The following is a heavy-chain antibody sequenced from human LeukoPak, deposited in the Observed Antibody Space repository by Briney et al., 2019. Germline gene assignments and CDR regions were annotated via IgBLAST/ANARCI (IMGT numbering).Heavy chain of an antibody. CDR1: GFTFSSYG. CDR2: IRYDGSNK. V-gene: IGHV3-30*02. CDR3: ARVSSTMIVVSTPFDY. D-gene: IGHD3-22*01. Sequence: TGGSLRLSCAASGFTFSSYGMHWVRQAPGKGLEWVAFIRYDGSNKYYADSVKGRFTISRDNSKNTLYLQMNSLRAEDTAVYYCARVSSTMIVVSTPFDYWGQGTLVTVSS. J-gene: IGHJ4*02.